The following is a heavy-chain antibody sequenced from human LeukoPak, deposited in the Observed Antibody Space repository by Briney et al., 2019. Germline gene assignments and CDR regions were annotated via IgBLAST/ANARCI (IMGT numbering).Heavy chain of an antibody. V-gene: IGHV1-2*06. CDR2: INPNNGGT. CDR1: GYTFTGYY. CDR3: ARCPTYYDILTGYYNYYYYGMDV. D-gene: IGHD3-9*01. J-gene: IGHJ6*02. Sequence: ASVKVSCTASGYTFTGYYIHWVRQAPGQGLEWMGRINPNNGGTNYAQKFQGRVTMTRDMSMSTAYMELSSLRSEDTAVYYCARCPTYYDILTGYYNYYYYGMDVWGQGTTVTVSS.